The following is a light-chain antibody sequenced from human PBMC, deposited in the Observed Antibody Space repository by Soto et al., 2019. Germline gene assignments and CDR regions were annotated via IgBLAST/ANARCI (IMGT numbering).Light chain of an antibody. Sequence: QSVLTQPASVSGSPGQSITISCTGTSRDVGGYNYISWYQQHPGKTPRLIIYNFNNRPSGVSNRFSGSKSGNTASLTISGLQAEDEADYYCSSYRTGSVIFGGGTKLTVL. CDR3: SSYRTGSVI. CDR1: SRDVGGYNY. CDR2: NFN. J-gene: IGLJ2*01. V-gene: IGLV2-14*03.